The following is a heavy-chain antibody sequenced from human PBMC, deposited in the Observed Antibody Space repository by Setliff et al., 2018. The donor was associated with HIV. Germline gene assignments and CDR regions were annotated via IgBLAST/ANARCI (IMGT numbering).Heavy chain of an antibody. Sequence: SSETLSLTCAVYGGSFSGYYWSWIRQSPGKGLEWIGEINHSGSTNYNPSLKSRVTILGDTSKNQFSLKLSSVTAAETAVYYCARRAGSDYFTRFDYWGQGTLVTVSS. J-gene: IGHJ4*02. V-gene: IGHV4-34*01. CDR2: INHSGST. D-gene: IGHD3-10*01. CDR1: GGSFSGYY. CDR3: ARRAGSDYFTRFDY.